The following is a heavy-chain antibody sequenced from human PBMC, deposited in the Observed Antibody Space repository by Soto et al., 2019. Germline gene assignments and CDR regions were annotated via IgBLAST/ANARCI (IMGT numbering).Heavy chain of an antibody. CDR1: GFTFTTHG. Sequence: QVQLVESGGGVVQPGRSLRLSCAASGFTFTTHGMHWVRQAPGKGLEWVAVISYDGSNKYYADSVKGRLTISRDNSKNTLYLQMNSLRPEDTAVYYCAKDRVETGLGEIDYWGQGTLVTVSS. D-gene: IGHD5-18*01. CDR2: ISYDGSNK. J-gene: IGHJ4*02. V-gene: IGHV3-30*18. CDR3: AKDRVETGLGEIDY.